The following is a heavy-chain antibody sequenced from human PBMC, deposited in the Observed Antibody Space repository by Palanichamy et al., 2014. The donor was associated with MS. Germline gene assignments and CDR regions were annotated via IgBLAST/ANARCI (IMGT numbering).Heavy chain of an antibody. D-gene: IGHD4-11*01. J-gene: IGHJ4*02. CDR3: ARRGDDYILDY. V-gene: IGHV4-39*01. CDR2: VHYAGAT. Sequence: QLQLQESGPGLVKPSETLSLTCTVSGASISGSHYYWGWIRQPPGKGLEWIGSVHYAGATSYNPSLKSRVTTSVDTSKNQFSLKMNSVTAADTAVYFCARRGDDYILDYWGQGTLVTVSS. CDR1: GASISGSHYY.